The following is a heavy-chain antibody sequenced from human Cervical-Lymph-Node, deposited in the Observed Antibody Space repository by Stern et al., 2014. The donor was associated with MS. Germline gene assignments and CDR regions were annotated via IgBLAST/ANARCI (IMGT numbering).Heavy chain of an antibody. J-gene: IGHJ4*02. CDR1: GFSLSTSGVG. CDR3: ATHAPGVVPAALDY. Sequence: VTLKESGPTLVKPTQTLTLTCTFSGFSLSTSGVGVGWIRQPPGKALEWLAFIYWDDSKHYSPSLKNRLTITKDTSKNQVVLTMNNMAPVDTATFYCATHAPGVVPAALDYWGQGTLVTVS. V-gene: IGHV2-5*02. CDR2: IYWDDSK. D-gene: IGHD2-2*01.